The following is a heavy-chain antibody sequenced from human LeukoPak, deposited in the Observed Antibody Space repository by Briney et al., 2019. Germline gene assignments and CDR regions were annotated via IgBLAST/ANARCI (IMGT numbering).Heavy chain of an antibody. D-gene: IGHD2-2*01. CDR2: IYYSGST. Sequence: MPSETLSLTWTVSGGSISSSIHYWGWIRQPPGKGLEWIGSIYYSGSTYYNPSLKSRVTISVDTSKSQFSLKLRSLTAADTAVYYCARLPDCSSTTCLNDKWGQGTLVTVSS. CDR1: GGSISSSIHY. CDR3: ARLPDCSSTTCLNDK. J-gene: IGHJ4*02. V-gene: IGHV4-39*01.